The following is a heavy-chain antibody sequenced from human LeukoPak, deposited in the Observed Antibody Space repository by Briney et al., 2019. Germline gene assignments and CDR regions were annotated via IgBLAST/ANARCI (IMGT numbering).Heavy chain of an antibody. CDR3: ARGYCSSATCRHFDY. CDR2: ISVYNGNT. D-gene: IGHD2-2*01. V-gene: IGHV1-18*01. J-gene: IGHJ4*02. CDR1: GYAFTNYA. Sequence: ASVKVSCKASGYAFTNYAISWVRQAPGQGLEWMGWISVYNGNTNYAQKLQGRVTMTADTSTTTAYMELRSLRSDDTAVYYCARGYCSSATCRHFDYWGQGALVTASS.